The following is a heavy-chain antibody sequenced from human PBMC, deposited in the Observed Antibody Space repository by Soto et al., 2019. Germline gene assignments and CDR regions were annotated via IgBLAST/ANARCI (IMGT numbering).Heavy chain of an antibody. D-gene: IGHD6-6*01. CDR1: GCSISSGGYY. CDR3: ARMSIAARPWFDY. V-gene: IGHV4-31*03. J-gene: IGHJ4*02. CDR2: IYYSGST. Sequence: PSETLSLTCTVSGCSISSGGYYWSWIRQHPGKGLEWIGYIYYSGSTYYNPSLKSRVTISVDTSKNQFSLKLSSVTAADTAVYYCARMSIAARPWFDYWGQGTLVTVSS.